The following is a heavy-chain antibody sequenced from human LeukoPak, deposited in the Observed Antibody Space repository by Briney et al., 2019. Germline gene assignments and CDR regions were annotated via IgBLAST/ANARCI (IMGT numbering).Heavy chain of an antibody. CDR3: ARDRYSSSPLRGFDI. J-gene: IGHJ3*02. V-gene: IGHV1-18*01. D-gene: IGHD6-13*01. CDR2: ISAYNGNT. Sequence: ASVKVSCKASGYTFTSYGISWVRQAPGQGLEWMGWISAYNGNTKYSQKFQGRVTITRDTSASTAYMELSSLRSEDTAVYYCARDRYSSSPLRGFDIWGQGTMVTVSS. CDR1: GYTFTSYG.